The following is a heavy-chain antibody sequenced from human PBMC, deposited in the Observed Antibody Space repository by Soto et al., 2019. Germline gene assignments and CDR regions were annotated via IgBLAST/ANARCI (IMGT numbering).Heavy chain of an antibody. CDR2: FDPEDDEP. Sequence: GASVKVSCKVSGNTLTELSVHWVRQAPGKGLDWMGGFDPEDDEPIYAQKFQGRVTMAEDPSTDTAYMELSSLTSKDTAIYYCATMLGLTMLTLDAFEIWGEATLVTVSS. J-gene: IGHJ3*02. D-gene: IGHD3-16*01. CDR3: ATMLGLTMLTLDAFEI. V-gene: IGHV1-24*01. CDR1: GNTLTELS.